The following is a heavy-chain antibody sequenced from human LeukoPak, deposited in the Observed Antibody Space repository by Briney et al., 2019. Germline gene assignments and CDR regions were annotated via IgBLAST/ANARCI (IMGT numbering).Heavy chain of an antibody. J-gene: IGHJ4*02. CDR3: AKGSYYDSSGSFYFDY. V-gene: IGHV3-23*01. CDR2: ISGSGDNT. CDR1: GFTFSSYA. Sequence: GSLRLSCAASGFTFSSYAVSWVRQAPGKGLEWVSGISGSGDNTYYADSVKGRFTISRDNSKNTLYVQVNSLGTEDTAAYYCAKGSYYDSSGSFYFDYWGQGTLVTVSS. D-gene: IGHD3-22*01.